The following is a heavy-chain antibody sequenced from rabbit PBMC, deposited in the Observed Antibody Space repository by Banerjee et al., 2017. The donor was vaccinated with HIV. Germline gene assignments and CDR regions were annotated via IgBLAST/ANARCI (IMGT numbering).Heavy chain of an antibody. J-gene: IGHJ4*01. D-gene: IGHD4-1*01. Sequence: QEQLEESGGDLVKPEGSLTLTCTASGFSFSSSYWMCWVRQAPGKGLEWIACINAGSSGSTYYATWAKGRFTISKTSSTTVTLQMTSLTAADTATYFCARDPYSSSDWGKDLWGPGTLVTVS. CDR2: INAGSSGST. CDR3: ARDPYSSSDWGKDL. V-gene: IGHV1S45*01. CDR1: GFSFSSSYW.